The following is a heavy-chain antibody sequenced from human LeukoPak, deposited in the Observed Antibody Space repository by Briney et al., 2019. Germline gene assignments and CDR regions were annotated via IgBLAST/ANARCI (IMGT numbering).Heavy chain of an antibody. J-gene: IGHJ6*02. CDR1: GFTFSSYG. D-gene: IGHD2-15*01. V-gene: IGHV3-33*01. CDR2: IWYDGSNK. Sequence: GGSLRLSCAASGFTFSSYGMHWVRQAPGKGLEWVAVIWYDGSNKYYADSVKGRFTISRDNSKNTLYLQMNSLRAEDTAVYYCARDYRPYCSGGSCYSSLLYGMDVWGQGTTVTVSS. CDR3: ARDYRPYCSGGSCYSSLLYGMDV.